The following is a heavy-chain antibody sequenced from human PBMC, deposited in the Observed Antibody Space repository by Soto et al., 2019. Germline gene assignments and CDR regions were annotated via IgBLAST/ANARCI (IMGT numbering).Heavy chain of an antibody. CDR2: IYHSGST. Sequence: QLQLQESGSGLVKPSQTLSLTCAVSGGCISSGGYSWSWIRQPPGKRLEWIGYIYHSGSTYYNPSLKSRVTRSVDRSKSQFSLKLSSVTAADTAVYYCAAGGGLPRYYWGQGTLVTVSS. J-gene: IGHJ4*02. V-gene: IGHV4-30-2*01. CDR1: GGCISSGGYS. D-gene: IGHD5-12*01. CDR3: AAGGGLPRYY.